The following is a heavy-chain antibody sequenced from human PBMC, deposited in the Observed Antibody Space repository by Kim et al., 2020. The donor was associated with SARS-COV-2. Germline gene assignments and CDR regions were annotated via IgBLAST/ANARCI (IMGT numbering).Heavy chain of an antibody. V-gene: IGHV3-30-3*01. CDR1: GFTFSSYA. Sequence: GGSLRLSCAASGFTFSSYAMHWVRQAPGKGLEWVAVISYDGSNKYYADSVKGRFTISRDNSKNTLYLQMNSLRAEDTAVYYCARGDVGYDFWSGSANWFDPWGQGTLVTVSS. J-gene: IGHJ5*02. CDR2: ISYDGSNK. D-gene: IGHD3-3*01. CDR3: ARGDVGYDFWSGSANWFDP.